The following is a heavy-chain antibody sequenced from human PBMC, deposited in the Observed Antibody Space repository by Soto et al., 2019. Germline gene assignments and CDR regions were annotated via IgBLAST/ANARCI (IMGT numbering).Heavy chain of an antibody. CDR2: MSYDGSAK. Sequence: QVQLVESGGGVVQPGRSLRLSCEGSGFIFSNNGMHWVRQAPGKGLEWVACMSYDGSAKFLADSVKGRFTISRDNSKITLFLHMSSLRAEDTAMYYCAIVRVADSPLDHWGQGTLVTVSS. D-gene: IGHD3-10*02. CDR1: GFIFSNNG. V-gene: IGHV3-30*03. J-gene: IGHJ4*02. CDR3: AIVRVADSPLDH.